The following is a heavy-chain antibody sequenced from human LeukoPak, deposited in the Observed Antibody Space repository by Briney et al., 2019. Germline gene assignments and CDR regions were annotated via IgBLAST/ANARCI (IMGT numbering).Heavy chain of an antibody. CDR2: ISAWGDSP. V-gene: IGHV3-23*01. D-gene: IGHD3-16*01. CDR3: AKDTGRLGVREVFDF. J-gene: IGHJ3*01. Sequence: GGSLRLSCAASGFTFSTYAMTWLPQAPGKGLEWVSSISAWGDSPYYADSVKGRLTISRDNSHNTAVMPMDSRRGDDTAVYFCAKDTGRLGVREVFDFWGQGTMVTVSS. CDR1: GFTFSTYA.